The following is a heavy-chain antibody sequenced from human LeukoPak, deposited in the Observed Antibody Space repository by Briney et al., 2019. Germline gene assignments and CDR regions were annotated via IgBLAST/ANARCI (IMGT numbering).Heavy chain of an antibody. D-gene: IGHD3-10*01. CDR2: IYSGGST. CDR1: GFTFSSNY. Sequence: GGSLRLSCAASGFTFSSNYMSWVRQAPGKGLEWVSVIYSGGSTYYADSVKGRFTISRDNSKNTLYLQMNSLRAEDTAVYYCARDQSNYYGSGSYYNDHAFDIWGQGTMVTVSS. CDR3: ARDQSNYYGSGSYYNDHAFDI. V-gene: IGHV3-53*01. J-gene: IGHJ3*02.